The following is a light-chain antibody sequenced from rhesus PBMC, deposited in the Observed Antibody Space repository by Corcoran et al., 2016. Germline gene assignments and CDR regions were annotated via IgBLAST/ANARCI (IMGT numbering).Light chain of an antibody. V-gene: IGKV1-74*01. CDR3: QQSFGVPPT. CDR1: GNFINH. Sequence: IQMTHSPSSLFASIGDRATITCRASGNFINHLNWYQQKTVKTPKFLINKASNLQNGVPSRFSGRGSGTDYTFTLSSLPAEDVATYYCQQSFGVPPTFGGGTKVDLK. J-gene: IGKJ4*01. CDR2: KAS.